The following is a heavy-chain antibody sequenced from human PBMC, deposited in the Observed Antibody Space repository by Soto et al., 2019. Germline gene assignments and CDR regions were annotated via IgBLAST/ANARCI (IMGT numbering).Heavy chain of an antibody. CDR3: AREPLAHSYFDF. CDR1: GGSVSSHY. J-gene: IGHJ4*02. V-gene: IGHV4-4*07. Sequence: SETLSLTCTVSGGSVSSHYWSWIRQPAGKGLEWLGRLYNAERTSYNPSLKGRVTMSMDTSNNQFSLKLTSVTAADTAVYFCAREPLAHSYFDFWGQGTLVTVSS. CDR2: LYNAERT.